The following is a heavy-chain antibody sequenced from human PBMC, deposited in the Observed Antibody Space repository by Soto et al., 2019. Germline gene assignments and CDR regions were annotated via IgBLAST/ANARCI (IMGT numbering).Heavy chain of an antibody. Sequence: PXESLTISFTGCGYSFTSYWISLVRQMPGKGLESMGRIDPSDSYTNYSPSFQGHVTISADKSISTAYLQWSRLKASDTAMYYCARQDVVVPAAQGSYWFDPWGQGTLVTVYS. V-gene: IGHV5-10-1*01. D-gene: IGHD2-2*01. J-gene: IGHJ5*02. CDR2: IDPSDSYT. CDR3: ARQDVVVPAAQGSYWFDP. CDR1: GYSFTSYW.